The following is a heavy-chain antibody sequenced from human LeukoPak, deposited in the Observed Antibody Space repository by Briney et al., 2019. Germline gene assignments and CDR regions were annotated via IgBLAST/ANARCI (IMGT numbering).Heavy chain of an antibody. CDR3: AREGGPYRPLDY. Sequence: SETLSLTCGVSGGSITNTNYWTWVRQPPGKGLEWIGEVNLQGSTNYNPSLMGRVAISVDTSENHISLQLTSVSAADTAVYYCAREGGPYRPLDYSGQGTLVTVSS. J-gene: IGHJ4*02. V-gene: IGHV4-4*02. CDR1: GGSITNTNY. CDR2: VNLQGST.